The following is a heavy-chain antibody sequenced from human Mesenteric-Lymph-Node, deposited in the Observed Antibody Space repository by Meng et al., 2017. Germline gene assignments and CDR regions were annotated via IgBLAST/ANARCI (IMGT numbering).Heavy chain of an antibody. V-gene: IGHV1-69*05. J-gene: IGHJ6*02. CDR1: GGSFSSFV. CDR2: IIPIFGTA. Sequence: SVKVSCKASGGSFSSFVFSWVRQAPGQGLEWMGGIIPIFGTANYAQKFQGRVTITTDESTSTAYMELSSLRSEDTAVYYCARDLSTVTTGRRYYYYGMDVWGQGTTVTVSS. D-gene: IGHD4-17*01. CDR3: ARDLSTVTTGRRYYYYGMDV.